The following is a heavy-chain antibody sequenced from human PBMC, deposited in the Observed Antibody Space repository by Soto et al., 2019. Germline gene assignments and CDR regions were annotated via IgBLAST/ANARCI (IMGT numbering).Heavy chain of an antibody. J-gene: IGHJ4*02. D-gene: IGHD3-3*01. CDR2: IWYDGSNK. CDR1: GFTFSSYG. Sequence: QVQLVESGGGVVQPGRSLRLSCAASGFTFSSYGMHWVRQAPGKGLEWVAVIWYDGSNKYYADSVKGRFTISRDNSKNTLYLQMNSLRAEDTAVYYCARDGCVYYDFWSGYYPTYYFDYWGQGTLVTVSS. V-gene: IGHV3-33*01. CDR3: ARDGCVYYDFWSGYYPTYYFDY.